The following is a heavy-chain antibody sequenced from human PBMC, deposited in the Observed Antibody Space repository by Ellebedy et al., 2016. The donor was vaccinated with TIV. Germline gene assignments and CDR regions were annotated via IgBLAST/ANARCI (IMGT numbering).Heavy chain of an antibody. CDR2: ISYDGSNK. CDR1: GFTFSSYG. CDR3: AKGGYDFWSGLDY. D-gene: IGHD3-3*01. J-gene: IGHJ4*02. V-gene: IGHV3-30*18. Sequence: GESLKISCAASGFTFSSYGMHWVRQAPGKGLEWVAVISYDGSNKYYADSVKGRFTISRDNSKNTLYLQMNSLRAEDTAVYYCAKGGYDFWSGLDYWGQGTLVTVSS.